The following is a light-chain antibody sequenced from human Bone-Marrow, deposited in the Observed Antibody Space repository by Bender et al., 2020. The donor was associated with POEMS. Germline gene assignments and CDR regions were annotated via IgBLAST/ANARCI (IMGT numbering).Light chain of an antibody. Sequence: QSALTQPASVSGSPGQSITISCTGTSSDVGNYDLVSWYQQHPGKAPKLMIFRGTKRPSGVSDRFSGSKSVTTASLTISGLLSDDEADYYCCSFAHTVSVVFGGGTKLTVL. CDR3: CSFAHTVSVV. V-gene: IGLV2-23*01. CDR1: SSDVGNYDL. CDR2: RGT. J-gene: IGLJ2*01.